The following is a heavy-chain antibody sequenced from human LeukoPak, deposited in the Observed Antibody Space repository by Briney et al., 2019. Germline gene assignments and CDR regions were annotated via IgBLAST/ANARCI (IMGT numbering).Heavy chain of an antibody. D-gene: IGHD3-3*01. CDR3: ARDRYYDFWSGYYTTYYYYYMDV. CDR1: GFTFSSYA. Sequence: PGGPLRLSCAASGFTFSSYAMHWVRQAPGKGLEWVAVISYDGSNKYYADSVKGRFTISRDNSKNTLYLQMNSLRAEDTAVYYCARDRYYDFWSGYYTTYYYYYMDVWGKGTTVTVSS. V-gene: IGHV3-30*01. CDR2: ISYDGSNK. J-gene: IGHJ6*03.